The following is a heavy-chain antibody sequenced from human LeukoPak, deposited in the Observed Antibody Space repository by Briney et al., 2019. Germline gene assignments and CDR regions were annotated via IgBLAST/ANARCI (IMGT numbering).Heavy chain of an antibody. Sequence: SGGSLRLSCEASGFTFSSYEMNWVRQAPGKGLEWVSYISSSGSTIYYADSVKGRFTISRDNAKNSLYLQMNSLRAEDTAVYYCAKVGIDGSGPFDHWGQGTLVTVSS. V-gene: IGHV3-48*03. CDR2: ISSSGSTI. D-gene: IGHD3-10*01. J-gene: IGHJ4*02. CDR3: AKVGIDGSGPFDH. CDR1: GFTFSSYE.